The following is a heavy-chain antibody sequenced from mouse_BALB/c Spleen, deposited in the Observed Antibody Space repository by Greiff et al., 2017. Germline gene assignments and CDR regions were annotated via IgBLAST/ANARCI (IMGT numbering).Heavy chain of an antibody. D-gene: IGHD1-2*01. CDR2: INPGSGGT. Sequence: QVQLQQSGAELVRPGTSVKVSCKASGYAFTNYLIEWVKQRPGQGLEWIGVINPGSGGTNYNEKFKGKATLTADKSSSTAYMQLSSLTSDDSAVYFCARDFTATEFAYWGQGTLVTVSA. CDR1: GYAFTNYL. J-gene: IGHJ3*01. CDR3: ARDFTATEFAY. V-gene: IGHV1-54*03.